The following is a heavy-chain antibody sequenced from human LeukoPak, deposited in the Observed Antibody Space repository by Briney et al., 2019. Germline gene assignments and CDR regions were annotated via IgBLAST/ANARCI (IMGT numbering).Heavy chain of an antibody. D-gene: IGHD3-10*01. J-gene: IGHJ4*02. V-gene: IGHV4-59*01. CDR1: GGSISNYY. CDR2: IYYSGST. Sequence: SETLSLTCTVSGGSISNYYWSWIRQPPGKGLEWIGYIYYSGSTNYNPSLKSRVTISADTSKNQFSLKLSSVTAADTAVYYCARDSLWFGGIDYWGQGTLVTVSS. CDR3: ARDSLWFGGIDY.